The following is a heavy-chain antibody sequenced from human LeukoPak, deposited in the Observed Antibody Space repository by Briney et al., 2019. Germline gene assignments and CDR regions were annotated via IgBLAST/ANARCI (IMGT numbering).Heavy chain of an antibody. J-gene: IGHJ2*01. CDR3: ARMDEVTLGGVIEDWYFDV. V-gene: IGHV1-46*01. CDR2: IYPYDGMT. Sequence: ASVKVSCKASGYTFADKYIHWVRQAPGQGLQWVGVIYPYDGMTNYAQEFKGRVTMTRDPSTSTVYMELTSLTSDDTAVYYCARMDEVTLGGVIEDWYFDVWGRGTLVIVSS. CDR1: GYTFADKY. D-gene: IGHD3-16*02.